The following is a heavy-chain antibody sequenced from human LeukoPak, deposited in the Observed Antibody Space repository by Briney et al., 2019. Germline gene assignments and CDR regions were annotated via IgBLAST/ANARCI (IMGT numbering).Heavy chain of an antibody. Sequence: SVKVSCKASGCIVSSYAISWVGQAAGQGLEWMGGIIPIFGTANYAQKLQGRVTIPEDESRSTAYFERSSLRCEDRAGVYCAGGRVYSSSWGTLDDWGQRTLVTVCS. J-gene: IGHJ4*02. V-gene: IGHV1-69*13. CDR3: AGGRVYSSSWGTLDD. D-gene: IGHD6-13*01. CDR1: GCIVSSYA. CDR2: IIPIFGTA.